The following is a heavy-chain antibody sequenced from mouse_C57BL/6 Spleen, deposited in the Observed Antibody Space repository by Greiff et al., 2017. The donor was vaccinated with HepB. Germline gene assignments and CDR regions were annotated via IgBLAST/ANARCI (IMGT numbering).Heavy chain of an antibody. J-gene: IGHJ3*01. Sequence: VQLQESGPGLVAPSQSLSITCTVSGFSLTSYAISWVRQPPGKGLEWLGVIWTGGGTNYNSALKSRLSISKDNSKSQVFLKMNSLQTDDTARYYCDRDADYDYESWFAYWGQGTLVTVSA. D-gene: IGHD2-4*01. V-gene: IGHV2-9-1*01. CDR3: DRDADYDYESWFAY. CDR1: GFSLTSYA. CDR2: IWTGGGT.